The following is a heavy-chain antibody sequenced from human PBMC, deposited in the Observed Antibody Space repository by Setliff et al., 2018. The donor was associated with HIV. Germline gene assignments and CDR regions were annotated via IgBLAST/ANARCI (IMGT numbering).Heavy chain of an antibody. CDR3: TRDRGRPDSFDI. CDR1: GFIFNTYS. CDR2: IGGSGSTI. J-gene: IGHJ3*02. D-gene: IGHD1-26*01. Sequence: GGSLRLSCAVSGFIFNTYSMNWVRQAPGKGLEWVSYIGGSGSTIYYADSVKGRFTISRDNAKNSLYLQMNSLRAEDTALYFCTRDRGRPDSFDIWGQGTMVTVSS. V-gene: IGHV3-48*04.